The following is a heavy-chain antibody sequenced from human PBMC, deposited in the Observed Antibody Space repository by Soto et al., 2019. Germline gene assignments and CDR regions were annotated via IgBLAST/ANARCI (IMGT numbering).Heavy chain of an antibody. CDR1: GFTFDDYA. D-gene: IGHD2-15*01. CDR3: AKGGPDGFCSGGRCYFDY. J-gene: IGHJ4*02. CDR2: ISWNSNII. V-gene: IGHV3-9*01. Sequence: EVQLVESGGGLVQPGRSLRLSCAASGFTFDDYAMHWVRRVPGKGLEWGSSISWNSNIIGYADSVKGRFTISRDNAKNSLYLQTNSLRTEDTALYYWAKGGPDGFCSGGRCYFDYWGQGTLVTVSS.